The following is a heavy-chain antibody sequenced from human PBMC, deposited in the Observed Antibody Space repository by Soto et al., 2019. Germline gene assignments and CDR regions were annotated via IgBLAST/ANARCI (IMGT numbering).Heavy chain of an antibody. J-gene: IGHJ5*02. CDR1: GGSISSGGYY. V-gene: IGHV4-31*03. Sequence: QVQLQESGPGLVKPSQTLSLTCTVSGGSISSGGYYWSWIRQHPGKGLEWIGYIYYSGSTYYNPSLKSRVTISVNTSKNQFSLKLSSVTAADTAVYYWARDRFVVVPAAIGWFGPWGPGTLVPVSS. CDR2: IYYSGST. CDR3: ARDRFVVVPAAIGWFGP. D-gene: IGHD2-2*01.